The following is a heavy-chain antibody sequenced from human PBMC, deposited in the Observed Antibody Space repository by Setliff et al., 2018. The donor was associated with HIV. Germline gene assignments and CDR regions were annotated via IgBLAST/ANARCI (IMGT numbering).Heavy chain of an antibody. D-gene: IGHD2-8*02. V-gene: IGHV4-34*01. CDR2: IHHGGGT. Sequence: SETLSLTCAVYGGSFGDQFWNWIRQSPGKGLEWIGEIHHGGGTKYNPSLKSRVTVSLDMSKNQFSLKLNSVTAADTAVYYCTVYNTGSSKDHYWGQGTPVTVS. CDR3: TVYNTGSSKDHY. J-gene: IGHJ4*02. CDR1: GGSFGDQF.